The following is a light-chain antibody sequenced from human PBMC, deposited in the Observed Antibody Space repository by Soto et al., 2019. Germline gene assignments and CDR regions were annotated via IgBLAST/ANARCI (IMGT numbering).Light chain of an antibody. CDR2: ASS. CDR3: SAYTSISPFV. V-gene: IGLV2-14*01. CDR1: SSHVGGYNY. J-gene: IGLJ1*01. Sequence: SVPTYRASVSGSPGQSITISCTRTSSHVGGYNYVSWYQQHPGKAPRLMIYASSHRPSGVSPRFAASRSGYTASLPTSGLQHEDDADYYCSAYTSISPFVLGTGTKVTVL.